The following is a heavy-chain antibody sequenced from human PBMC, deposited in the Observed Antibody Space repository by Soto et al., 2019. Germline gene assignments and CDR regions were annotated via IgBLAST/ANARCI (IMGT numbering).Heavy chain of an antibody. V-gene: IGHV3-48*02. CDR3: ARDNGLAGSFDP. CDR2: ISYTSSTI. CDR1: GCSCSTYS. D-gene: IGHD2-21*01. Sequence: GRSLRLSCGGSGCSCSTYSLSCDRHAPGKGLQWVSYISYTSSTIYYAAYVKGRFTISRDNAKNSLFLQMHSLRDEDTAVYYCARDNGLAGSFDPWGQGTLVTVSS. J-gene: IGHJ5*02.